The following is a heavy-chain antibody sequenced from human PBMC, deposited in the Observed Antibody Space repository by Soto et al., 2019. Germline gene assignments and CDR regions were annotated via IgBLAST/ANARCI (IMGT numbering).Heavy chain of an antibody. D-gene: IGHD1-26*01. CDR2: VKSKTDGGSA. J-gene: IGHJ4*01. CDR3: TTDSRTTLPEIRFDY. CDR1: GFPFSNAW. Sequence: EVQLVESGGGLVKPGGSLSLSCAASGFPFSNAWINWVRQVPGKGLEWVGRVKSKTDGGSADYAAPVKGRFAVSRDDSKNIVYLQMNNLKIEDTGVYYGTTDSRTTLPEIRFDYWGYGTQVTVSS. V-gene: IGHV3-15*07.